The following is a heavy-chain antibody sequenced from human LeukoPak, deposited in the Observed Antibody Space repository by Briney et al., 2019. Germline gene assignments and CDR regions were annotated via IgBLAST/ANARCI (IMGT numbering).Heavy chain of an antibody. J-gene: IGHJ6*02. D-gene: IGHD6-19*01. Sequence: ASVKVSCKASGYTFTSYDINWVRQATGQGLEWMGIINPSGGSTSYAQKFQGRVTMTRNTSISTAYMELSSLRSEDTAVYYCARGASSGWYYYYYYGMDVWGQGTTVTVSS. CDR2: INPSGGST. CDR3: ARGASSGWYYYYYYGMDV. CDR1: GYTFTSYD. V-gene: IGHV1-8*01.